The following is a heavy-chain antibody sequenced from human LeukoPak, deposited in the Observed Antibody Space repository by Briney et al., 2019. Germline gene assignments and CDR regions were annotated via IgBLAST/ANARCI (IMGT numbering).Heavy chain of an antibody. Sequence: PSETLSLTCTVSGGSISSYYWSWIRQPAGKGLEWIGRIYTSGSTNYNPSLKSRVTMSVDTSKNQFSLKLSSVTAADTAVYYCARDLSSGYYLTDYYYYYMDVWGKGTTVTVSS. CDR3: ARDLSSGYYLTDYYYYYMDV. D-gene: IGHD3-22*01. CDR2: IYTSGST. J-gene: IGHJ6*03. V-gene: IGHV4-4*07. CDR1: GGSISSYY.